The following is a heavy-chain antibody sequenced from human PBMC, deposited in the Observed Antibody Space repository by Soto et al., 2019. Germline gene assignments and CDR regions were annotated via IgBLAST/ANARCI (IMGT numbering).Heavy chain of an antibody. CDR2: IIPIFGTA. Sequence: GASVKVSCKASGGTFSGYAISWVRQAPGQGLEWMGGIIPIFGTANYAQKFQGRVTITADESTSTAYMELSSLRSEDTAVYYCARESRYSSSSLVYYYGMDVWGQGTTVTVSS. CDR3: ARESRYSSSSLVYYYGMDV. D-gene: IGHD6-6*01. CDR1: GGTFSGYA. J-gene: IGHJ6*02. V-gene: IGHV1-69*13.